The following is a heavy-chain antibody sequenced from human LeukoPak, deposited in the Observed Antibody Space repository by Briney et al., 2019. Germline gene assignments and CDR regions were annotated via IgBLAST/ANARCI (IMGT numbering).Heavy chain of an antibody. D-gene: IGHD6-19*01. Sequence: GGSLRLSCAASGFTFSSHSMNWVRQAPGKGLEWVSYISGSSSYIYYADSMRGRFTISRDNSKNTLYLQMNSLRAEDTAVYYCVRSVDGEDDYWGQGTLVTVSS. V-gene: IGHV3-21*01. J-gene: IGHJ4*02. CDR1: GFTFSSHS. CDR2: ISGSSSYI. CDR3: VRSVDGEDDY.